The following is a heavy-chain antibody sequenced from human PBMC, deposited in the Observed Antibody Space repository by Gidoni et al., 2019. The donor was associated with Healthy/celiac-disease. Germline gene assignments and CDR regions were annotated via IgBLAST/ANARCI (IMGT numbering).Heavy chain of an antibody. CDR2: ISGSGGST. CDR3: AKKAIGDFWSGYQYYFDY. CDR1: GFTFRSYA. D-gene: IGHD3-3*01. J-gene: IGHJ4*02. V-gene: IGHV3-23*01. Sequence: VQLLESGGGLVQPGGSLRLSCPAPGFTFRSYAMSRVRQAPGKGLEWVSAISGSGGSTYYADSVKGRFTISRDNSKNTLYLQMNSLRAEDTAVYYCAKKAIGDFWSGYQYYFDYWGQGTLVTVSS.